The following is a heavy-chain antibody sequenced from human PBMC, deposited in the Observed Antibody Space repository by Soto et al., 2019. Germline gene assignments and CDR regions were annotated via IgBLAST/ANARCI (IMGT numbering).Heavy chain of an antibody. CDR1: GGTFSSYA. J-gene: IGHJ6*02. CDR2: IIPIFGTA. CDR3: AKGGYRGYEVRGYYCCDGRYV. Sequence: QVQLVQSGAEVKKPGPSVKVSGKASGGTFSSYAISWVRQAPGQGLEWMGGIIPIFGTANSAQKFQGRVTITADESTSKGYMELSSLRAEDTAVYYCAKGGYRGYEVRGYYCCDGRYVWGHGSKVTVS. V-gene: IGHV1-69*01. D-gene: IGHD5-12*01.